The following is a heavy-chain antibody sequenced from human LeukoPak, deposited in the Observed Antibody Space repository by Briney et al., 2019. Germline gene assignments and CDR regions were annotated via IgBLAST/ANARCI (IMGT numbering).Heavy chain of an antibody. CDR1: GFTFSSYT. J-gene: IGHJ5*02. CDR2: ISYDGSNK. V-gene: IGHV3-30-3*01. D-gene: IGHD3-3*01. Sequence: GRSLRLSCAASGFTFSSYTIYWVCQAPGKGLEWVTIISYDGSNKYYADSVKGRFTISRDNSKNTLYLQMNSLRAEDTAVYYCARGGQGYDLNWFDPWGQGTLVTVSS. CDR3: ARGGQGYDLNWFDP.